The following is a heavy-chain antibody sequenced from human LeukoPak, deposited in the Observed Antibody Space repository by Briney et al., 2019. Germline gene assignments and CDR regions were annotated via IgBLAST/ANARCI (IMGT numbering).Heavy chain of an antibody. CDR1: GFTFSSYA. Sequence: GGSLRLSCAASGFTFSSYAMSWVRQAPGKGLEWVSAISGSGGSTYYADSVKGRFTISRDNSKNTLYLQMNSLRAEDTAVYYCAKGASIAARPDYYYMDVWGKGTTVTVSS. J-gene: IGHJ6*03. D-gene: IGHD6-6*01. CDR3: AKGASIAARPDYYYMDV. CDR2: ISGSGGST. V-gene: IGHV3-23*01.